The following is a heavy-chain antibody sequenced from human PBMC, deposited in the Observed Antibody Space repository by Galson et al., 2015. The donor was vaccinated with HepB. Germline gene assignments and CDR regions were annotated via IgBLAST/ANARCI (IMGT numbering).Heavy chain of an antibody. Sequence: QSGAEVKKPGESLKISCMGSGYSFSSYWIGWVRQMPGRGLEWMGIIHPGDSDTRYSPSFQGQVTSSADKSISTAYLPWSSLKASDTAMYYCARQGGSYSGAFDIWGQGTMVTVSS. CDR1: GYSFSSYW. J-gene: IGHJ3*02. CDR2: IHPGDSDT. D-gene: IGHD1-26*01. CDR3: ARQGGSYSGAFDI. V-gene: IGHV5-51*01.